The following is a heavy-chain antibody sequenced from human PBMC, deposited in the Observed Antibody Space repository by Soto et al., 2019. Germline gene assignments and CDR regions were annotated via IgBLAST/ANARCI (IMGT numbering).Heavy chain of an antibody. V-gene: IGHV3-30-3*01. D-gene: IGHD2-15*01. Sequence: GSLRLSCAASGFTFSSYAMHWVRQAPGKGLEWVAVIPYDGSNKYYADSVKGRFTISRDNSKNTLYLQMNSLRAEDTAVYYCARDPWGGSFSWIDYFGHVTLVTVSS. CDR3: ARDPWGGSFSWIDY. J-gene: IGHJ4*01. CDR1: GFTFSSYA. CDR2: IPYDGSNK.